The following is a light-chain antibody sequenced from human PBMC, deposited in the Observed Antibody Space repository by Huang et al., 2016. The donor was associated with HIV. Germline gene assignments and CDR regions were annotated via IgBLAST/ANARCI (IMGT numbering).Light chain of an antibody. Sequence: DIVMTQSPDSLAVFLGERATINCKSSQSVLDTSNSKNYLAWYQQKPGQPPNLHIYWAATRESGVPDRFSGSGSGTDFTLSISSLQAEDVAVYYCQQYSNVRTFGQGTKVEIK. J-gene: IGKJ1*01. CDR2: WAA. V-gene: IGKV4-1*01. CDR3: QQYSNVRT. CDR1: QSVLDTSNSKNY.